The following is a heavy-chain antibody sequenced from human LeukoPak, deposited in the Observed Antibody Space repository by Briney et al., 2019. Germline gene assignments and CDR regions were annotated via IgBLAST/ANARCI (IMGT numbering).Heavy chain of an antibody. CDR1: GGSFSGYY. J-gene: IGHJ4*02. CDR3: ARGIDPFNSSSWHYFGY. CDR2: INHSGST. D-gene: IGHD6-13*01. Sequence: SETLSLTCAVYGGSFSGYYRSWIRQPPGKGLEWIGEINHSGSTNYNPSLKSRVTISVDTSKNQFSLKLSSVTAADTAVYYCARGIDPFNSSSWHYFGYWGQGTLVTVSS. V-gene: IGHV4-34*01.